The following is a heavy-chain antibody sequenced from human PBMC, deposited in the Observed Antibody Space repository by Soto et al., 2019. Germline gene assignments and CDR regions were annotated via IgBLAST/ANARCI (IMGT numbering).Heavy chain of an antibody. Sequence: VASVKVSCKASGYTFISYGISWVRQAPGQGLEWMGWISAYNGNTNYAQKLQGRVTMTTDTSTSTAYMELRSLRSDDTAVYYCARDGTTIFGVVIIWSTYYYYGMDVWGQGTTVTVSS. CDR2: ISAYNGNT. D-gene: IGHD3-3*01. J-gene: IGHJ6*02. CDR3: ARDGTTIFGVVIIWSTYYYYGMDV. CDR1: GYTFISYG. V-gene: IGHV1-18*01.